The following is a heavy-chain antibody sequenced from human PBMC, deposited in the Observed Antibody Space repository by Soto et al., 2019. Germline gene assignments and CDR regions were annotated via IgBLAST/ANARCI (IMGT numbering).Heavy chain of an antibody. CDR2: IFYSGRT. D-gene: IGHD3-10*01. Sequence: SETLSLTCTVSGGSSSSYYCSWIRQPPGKGLEWIGYIFYSGRTNYNRSLRSRVTISVDTSKNQFSLKLSSVTAADTAVYYCARLSTLLWFGETRINWFDPWGQGTLVTVPS. V-gene: IGHV4-59*08. CDR1: GGSSSSYY. CDR3: ARLSTLLWFGETRINWFDP. J-gene: IGHJ5*02.